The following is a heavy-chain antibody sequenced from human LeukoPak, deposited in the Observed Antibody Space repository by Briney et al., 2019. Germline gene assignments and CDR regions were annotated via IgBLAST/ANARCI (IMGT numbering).Heavy chain of an antibody. CDR1: GFTFSRYS. CDR3: LRGYSGYDSRGGYDS. Sequence: GGSLRLSCAASGFTFSRYSMNWVRQAPGKGLEWVSSISSSSSYIYYGDSVKGRFTISRDNAKNSLYLQMNSLRAEDTAVYYCLRGYSGYDSRGGYDSWGQGTLVTVSS. D-gene: IGHD5-12*01. J-gene: IGHJ4*02. V-gene: IGHV3-21*01. CDR2: ISSSSSYI.